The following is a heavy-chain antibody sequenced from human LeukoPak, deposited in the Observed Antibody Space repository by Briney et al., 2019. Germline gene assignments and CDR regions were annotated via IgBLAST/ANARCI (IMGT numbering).Heavy chain of an antibody. J-gene: IGHJ5*02. D-gene: IGHD5-18*01. CDR2: IRYDGSNK. V-gene: IGHV3-30*02. CDR1: GFTFSSYG. Sequence: GGSLRLSCAASGFTFSSYGMHWVRQAPGKGLEWVAFIRYDGSNKYYADSVKGRFTISRDNSKNTLYLQMNSLRAEDTAVYYCAKAGGYSYVTEYNWFDPWGQGTLVTVSS. CDR3: AKAGGYSYVTEYNWFDP.